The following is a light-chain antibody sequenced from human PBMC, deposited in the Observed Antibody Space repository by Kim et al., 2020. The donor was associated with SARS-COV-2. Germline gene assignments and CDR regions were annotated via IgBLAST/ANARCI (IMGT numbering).Light chain of an antibody. V-gene: IGLV3-21*04. CDR1: NIGDKG. Sequence: APGKTASISCGGDNIGDKGVHWYQQKPGRAPVLVIYYDYNRPSGIPARFSGSNSGNTATLTISRVEAGDEADDSCQVWDSGSDQKVFGGGTQLTVL. CDR3: QVWDSGSDQKV. CDR2: YDY. J-gene: IGLJ3*02.